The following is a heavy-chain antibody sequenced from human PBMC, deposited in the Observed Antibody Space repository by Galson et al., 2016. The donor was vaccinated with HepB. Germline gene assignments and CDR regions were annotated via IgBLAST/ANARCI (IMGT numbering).Heavy chain of an antibody. J-gene: IGHJ5*02. Sequence: SVKVSCKGSGYTFSKYALHWVRQAPGQRLEWMGCIKAGNGETKYSEKFQGRVNITSDTSASTAYMQLSSLISEDTAVYYCARSWSGYYGNWIDPWGQGTLVTVSS. CDR3: ARSWSGYYGNWIDP. CDR1: GYTFSKYA. V-gene: IGHV1-3*01. D-gene: IGHD3-3*01. CDR2: IKAGNGET.